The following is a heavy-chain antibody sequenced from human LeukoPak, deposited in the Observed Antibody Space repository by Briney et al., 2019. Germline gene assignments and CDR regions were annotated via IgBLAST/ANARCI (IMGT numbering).Heavy chain of an antibody. CDR2: ISYDRSNK. CDR1: GFTFSSYA. Sequence: PGGSLRLSCAASGFTFSSYAMHWVRQAPGKGLEWVAVISYDRSNKYYADSVKGRFTISRDNSKNTLYLQMNSLRAEDTAVYYCARGYTAMVHPPFDYWGQGTLVTVSS. V-gene: IGHV3-30*01. CDR3: ARGYTAMVHPPFDY. D-gene: IGHD5-18*01. J-gene: IGHJ4*02.